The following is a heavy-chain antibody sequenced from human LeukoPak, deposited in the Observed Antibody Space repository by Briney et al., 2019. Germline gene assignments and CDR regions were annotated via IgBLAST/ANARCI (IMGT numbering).Heavy chain of an antibody. CDR2: ISLGVGSTT. CDR3: ARGSSGYYIGYFDY. Sequence: GGSLRLSCAASGFSFSTYAMSWVRQAPGKGLQWVSAISLGVGSTTYYADSVKGRFTISRDNAKNSLYLQMNGLRAEDTAVYYCARGSSGYYIGYFDYWGQGTLVTVSS. D-gene: IGHD3-22*01. CDR1: GFSFSTYA. V-gene: IGHV3-23*01. J-gene: IGHJ4*02.